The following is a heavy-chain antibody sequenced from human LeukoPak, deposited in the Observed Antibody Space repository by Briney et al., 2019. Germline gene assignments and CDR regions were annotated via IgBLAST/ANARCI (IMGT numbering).Heavy chain of an antibody. CDR3: ASGRGYMNAHYYFDY. V-gene: IGHV4-4*07. CDR2: IYSSGST. Sequence: SETLPLTCTVSGYSMTSHYWSWIRQPAGQGLEWIGRIYSSGSTTYNPSLKTRVTMSVDTSKNQFSLNLSSVTAADTALYYCASGRGYMNAHYYFDYWGQGTLVTVSS. D-gene: IGHD5-18*01. J-gene: IGHJ4*02. CDR1: GYSMTSHY.